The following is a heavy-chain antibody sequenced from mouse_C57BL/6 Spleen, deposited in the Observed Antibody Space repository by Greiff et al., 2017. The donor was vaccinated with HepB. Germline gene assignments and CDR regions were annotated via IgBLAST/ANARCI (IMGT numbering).Heavy chain of an antibody. D-gene: IGHD2-4*01. Sequence: QVQLKQPGAELVKPGASVKLSCKASGYTFTSYWMHWVKQRPGRGLEWIGRIDPNSGGTKYNEKFKSKATLTVDKPSSTAYMQLSSLTSEDSAVYYCAREGYDYVFAYWGQGTLVTVSA. CDR2: IDPNSGGT. CDR1: GYTFTSYW. CDR3: AREGYDYVFAY. J-gene: IGHJ3*01. V-gene: IGHV1-72*01.